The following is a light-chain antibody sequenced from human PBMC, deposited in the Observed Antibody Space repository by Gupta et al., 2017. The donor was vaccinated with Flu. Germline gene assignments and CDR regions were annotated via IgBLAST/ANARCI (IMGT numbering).Light chain of an antibody. V-gene: IGKV1-6*01. CDR2: NVS. CDR1: QDIRNS. J-gene: IGKJ4*01. Sequence: ALLMTSSPSPPSAVVGDRVTITCRASQDIRNSLGWYQQRPGNAPKLLMYNVSTLKSGVPSRFSGSGSGTDFTLIISSLQPEDLATYYCHHDYNYPLTFGGGTKVEIK. CDR3: HHDYNYPLT.